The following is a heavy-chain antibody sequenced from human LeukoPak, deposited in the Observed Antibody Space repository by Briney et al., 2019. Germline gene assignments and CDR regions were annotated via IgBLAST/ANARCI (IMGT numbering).Heavy chain of an antibody. CDR2: ISYDGSNK. J-gene: IGHJ4*02. D-gene: IGHD1-14*01. CDR3: AKDFLPRISGPGPTGDY. CDR1: GFTFSSYG. Sequence: GRSLRLSCAASGFTFSSYGMHCVRQAPGKGLEWVAVISYDGSNKYYAASVKGRFTVSRDNSNNTLYLQKNSLRAEDAAVYYCAKDFLPRISGPGPTGDYWGQGTLVTVSS. V-gene: IGHV3-30*18.